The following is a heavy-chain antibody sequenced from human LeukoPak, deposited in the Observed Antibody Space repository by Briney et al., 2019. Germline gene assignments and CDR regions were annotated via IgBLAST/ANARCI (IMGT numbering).Heavy chain of an antibody. CDR1: GFNFVAYW. CDR3: AKRLDSSGYYHLGYYYYGMDV. Sequence: GGSLRLSCTTSGFNFVAYWMGWVRQAPGKGLEWVANIHQHGTKENYVDSVKGRFTISRDNSKNTLYLQMNSLRAEDTAVYYCAKRLDSSGYYHLGYYYYGMDVWGQGTTVTVSS. J-gene: IGHJ6*02. D-gene: IGHD3-22*01. CDR2: IHQHGTKE. V-gene: IGHV3-7*03.